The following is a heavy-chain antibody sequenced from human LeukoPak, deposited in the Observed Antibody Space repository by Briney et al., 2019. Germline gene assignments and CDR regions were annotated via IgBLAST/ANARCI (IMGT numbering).Heavy chain of an antibody. J-gene: IGHJ4*02. CDR2: IYYSGST. Sequence: PSETLSLTCTVSGGSISSGGYYWSWIRQHPGKGVEWIGYIYYSGSTYYNPSLKSRVTISVDTSKNQFSLKLSSVTAADTAVYYCARVFGYDSSGYYYNFDYWGQGTLVTVSS. CDR1: GGSISSGGYY. CDR3: ARVFGYDSSGYYYNFDY. V-gene: IGHV4-31*03. D-gene: IGHD3-22*01.